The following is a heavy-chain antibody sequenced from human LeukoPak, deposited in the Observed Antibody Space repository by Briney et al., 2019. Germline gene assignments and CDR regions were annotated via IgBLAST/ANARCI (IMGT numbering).Heavy chain of an antibody. V-gene: IGHV1-18*01. D-gene: IGHD3-10*01. Sequence: ASVKVSCKASGYTFNTYGITWVRQAPGQGLEWMGWISAYNGNTNYAQKLQGRVTMTTDTSTSTAYMDLRNLRTDDTAMYYCARNGRVRRVVKDLFEYWGQGTLVAVPS. CDR2: ISAYNGNT. CDR1: GYTFNTYG. J-gene: IGHJ4*02. CDR3: ARNGRVRRVVKDLFEY.